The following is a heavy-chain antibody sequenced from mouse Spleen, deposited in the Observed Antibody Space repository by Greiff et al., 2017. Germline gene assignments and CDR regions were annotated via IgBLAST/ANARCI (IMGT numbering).Heavy chain of an antibody. CDR1: GYTFTSYG. CDR3: AREGGYYLAWFAY. D-gene: IGHD2-3*01. Sequence: ESGAELARPGASVKLSCKASGYTFTSYGISWVKQRTGQGLEWIGEIYPRSGNTYYNEKFKGKATLTADKSSSTAYMELRSLTSEDSAVYFCAREGGYYLAWFAYWGQGTLVTVSA. V-gene: IGHV1-81*01. J-gene: IGHJ3*01. CDR2: IYPRSGNT.